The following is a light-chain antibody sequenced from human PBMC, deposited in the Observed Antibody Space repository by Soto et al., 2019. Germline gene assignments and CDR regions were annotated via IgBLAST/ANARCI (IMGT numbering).Light chain of an antibody. V-gene: IGLV2-11*01. CDR1: SSDIGGYHY. J-gene: IGLJ3*02. CDR3: CSYAGSYTLL. Sequence: QSALTQPRSVSGSPGQSVTISCTGTSSDIGGYHYVSWFQHHPGKAPKLMIYDVSKRPSGVIDRVSGSKSSNTASLTISGLQSEDEADYYCCSYAGSYTLLFGGGTKLTVL. CDR2: DVS.